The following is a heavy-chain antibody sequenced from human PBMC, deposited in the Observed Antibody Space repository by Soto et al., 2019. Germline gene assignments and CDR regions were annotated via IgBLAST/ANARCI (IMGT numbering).Heavy chain of an antibody. CDR1: GFTVSSNY. CDR2: IYSGGST. Sequence: EVQLVESGGGLVQPGGSLRLSCAASGFTVSSNYMSWVRQAPGKGLEWVSVIYSGGSTYYADSVKGRFTISRDNSKNTLYLQMNSLRAEDTAVYYCARSPDLLSIAARPVGNLFDPWGQGTLVTVSS. J-gene: IGHJ5*02. CDR3: ARSPDLLSIAARPVGNLFDP. V-gene: IGHV3-66*01. D-gene: IGHD6-6*01.